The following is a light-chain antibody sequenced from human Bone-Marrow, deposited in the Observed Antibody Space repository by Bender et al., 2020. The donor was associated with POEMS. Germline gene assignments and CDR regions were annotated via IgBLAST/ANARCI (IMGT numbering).Light chain of an antibody. CDR1: NRDIGAYDY. CDR3: TSYTSSNTVL. V-gene: IGLV2-14*03. CDR2: DVT. Sequence: QSALTQPASVSGSLGQSITISCTGTNRDIGAYDYVSWYQQHPGKAPKLIIYDVTNRPSGVSARFSGSKSGDTASLTISGLQAEDEADYYCTSYTSSNTVLFGGGTKLTVL. J-gene: IGLJ2*01.